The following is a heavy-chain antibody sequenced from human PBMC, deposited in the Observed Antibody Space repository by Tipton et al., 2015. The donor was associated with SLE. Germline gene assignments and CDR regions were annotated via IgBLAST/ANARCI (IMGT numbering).Heavy chain of an antibody. Sequence: SLRLSCAASGFTFSSYSMNRVRQAPGKGLEWVSSISSSSSYIYYADSVKGRFTISRDNAKNSLYLQMNSLRAEDTAVYYCASGGWDAFDIWGQGTMVTVSS. D-gene: IGHD3-16*01. J-gene: IGHJ3*02. CDR2: ISSSSSYI. V-gene: IGHV3-21*01. CDR1: GFTFSSYS. CDR3: ASGGWDAFDI.